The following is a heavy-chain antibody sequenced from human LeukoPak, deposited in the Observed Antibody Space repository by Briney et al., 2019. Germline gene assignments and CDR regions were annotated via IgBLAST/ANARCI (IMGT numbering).Heavy chain of an antibody. CDR3: ARATTVTGPDV. CDR2: ISYDGGNK. Sequence: GRSLRLSCAASGFTFSSYAMHWVRQAPGKGLEWVAVISYDGGNKYYADSVKGRFTISRDNSKNTLYLQMNSLRAEDTAVYYCARATTVTGPDVWGQGTTVTVSS. D-gene: IGHD4-17*01. V-gene: IGHV3-30-3*01. J-gene: IGHJ6*02. CDR1: GFTFSSYA.